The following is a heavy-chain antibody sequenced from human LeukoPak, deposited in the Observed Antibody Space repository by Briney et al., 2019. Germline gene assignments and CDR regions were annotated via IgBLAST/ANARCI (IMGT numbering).Heavy chain of an antibody. J-gene: IGHJ6*03. D-gene: IGHD3-3*01. CDR2: IYYSGST. V-gene: IGHV4-39*07. CDR1: GGSISSSSYY. CDR3: AITIFGVPMARFSHMDV. Sequence: SGTLSLTCTVSGGSISSSSYYWGWIRQPPGKGLEWIGSIYYSGSTYYNPSLKSRVTISVDTSKNQFSLKLSSVTAADTAVYYCAITIFGVPMARFSHMDVWGKGTTVTVSS.